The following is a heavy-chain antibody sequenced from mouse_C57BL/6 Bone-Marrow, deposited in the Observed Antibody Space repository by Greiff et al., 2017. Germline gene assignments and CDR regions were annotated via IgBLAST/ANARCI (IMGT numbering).Heavy chain of an antibody. CDR1: GYTFTSYW. Sequence: VQLQQPGAELVKPGASVKMSCKASGYTFTSYWITWVKQRPGQGLEWIGDIYPGSGSTNYNEKFKSKATLTVDTSSSTAYMQLSSLTSEDSAVYYCAVYYYGSSSYFDYWGQGTALTVSS. D-gene: IGHD1-1*01. J-gene: IGHJ2*01. V-gene: IGHV1-55*01. CDR3: AVYYYGSSSYFDY. CDR2: IYPGSGST.